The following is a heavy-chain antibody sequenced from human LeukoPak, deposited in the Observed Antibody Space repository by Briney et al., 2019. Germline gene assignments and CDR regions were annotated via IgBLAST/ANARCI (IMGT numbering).Heavy chain of an antibody. J-gene: IGHJ4*02. Sequence: GGSLRLSCAASGFTFSSYWMSWVRQAPGKGLEWVANIKQDGSEKYYVDSVKGRFTISRDNAKNSLYLQMNSLRAEDTAVYYCARDRGYDSSGLIDYWGQGTLVTVSS. CDR2: IKQDGSEK. CDR3: ARDRGYDSSGLIDY. V-gene: IGHV3-7*01. D-gene: IGHD3-22*01. CDR1: GFTFSSYW.